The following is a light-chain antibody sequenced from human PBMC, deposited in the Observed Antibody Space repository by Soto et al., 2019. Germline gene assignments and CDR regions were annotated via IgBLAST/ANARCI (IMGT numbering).Light chain of an antibody. Sequence: QLVLTQSPSASASLGASVKLTCTLSSGHSNYAIAWHQQQPEKGPRYLMKLDSDGSHSKGDGIPDRFSGSSSGAERHLTISSLQFDDEADYYCQTWDTGIRVFGGGTKLTVL. CDR3: QTWDTGIRV. V-gene: IGLV4-69*01. CDR1: SGHSNYA. CDR2: LDSDGSH. J-gene: IGLJ2*01.